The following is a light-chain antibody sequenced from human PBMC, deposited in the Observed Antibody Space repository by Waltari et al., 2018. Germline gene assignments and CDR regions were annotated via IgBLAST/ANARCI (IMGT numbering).Light chain of an antibody. Sequence: IQITQSPSTLSSSVGDRVTVTCRASQTIGTYLAWFQRKPGKAPKLLIYEASTLENGVPSRFSGSGSGTEFTLTISSLEPDDFATYYCQQYNSYWWTFGLGTKVEV. CDR2: EAS. V-gene: IGKV1-5*03. J-gene: IGKJ1*01. CDR1: QTIGTY. CDR3: QQYNSYWWT.